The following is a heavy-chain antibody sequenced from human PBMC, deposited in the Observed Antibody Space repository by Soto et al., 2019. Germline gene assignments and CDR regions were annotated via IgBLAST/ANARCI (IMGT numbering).Heavy chain of an antibody. V-gene: IGHV1-69*12. CDR2: IIPIFGTA. Sequence: QVQLVQSGAEVKKPGSSVKVSCKASGGTFSSYAISWVRQAPGQGLEWMGGIIPIFGTANYAQKFQGRGTITADESTSTAYRELSSLRSEDTAVYYCASDGEMANDWYFDLWGRGTLVTVSS. CDR1: GGTFSSYA. D-gene: IGHD5-12*01. CDR3: ASDGEMANDWYFDL. J-gene: IGHJ2*01.